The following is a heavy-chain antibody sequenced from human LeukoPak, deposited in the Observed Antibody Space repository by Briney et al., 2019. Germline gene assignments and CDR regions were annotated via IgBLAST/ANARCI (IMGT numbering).Heavy chain of an antibody. CDR3: ARDRSPSEYTNYERAYYYGMDV. CDR1: GFTFSSHW. V-gene: IGHV3-74*01. Sequence: GGSLRLSCAASGFTFSSHWLPWVRHAPGKGLVWISRISSDGSTTDYADSVQGRFTISRDSAKKTLYLQMNSLRADDTAVYYCARDRSPSEYTNYERAYYYGMDVWGHGTTVTVSS. J-gene: IGHJ6*02. CDR2: ISSDGSTT. D-gene: IGHD3-3*01.